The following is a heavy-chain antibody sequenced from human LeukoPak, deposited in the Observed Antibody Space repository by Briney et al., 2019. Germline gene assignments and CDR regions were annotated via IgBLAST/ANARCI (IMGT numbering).Heavy chain of an antibody. V-gene: IGHV3-21*01. J-gene: IGHJ6*03. D-gene: IGHD6-19*01. CDR3: ARDPYSGGYGAYYYYYMDV. CDR1: GFTFRNYG. Sequence: TGGSLRLSCGASGFTFRNYGLTWVRRTPGKGLEWVSSITTSSTYMFYADSVRGRFTISRDNAENSLYLQMNSLRDEDTAVYYCARDPYSGGYGAYYYYYMDVWGKGTTVTVSS. CDR2: ITTSSTYM.